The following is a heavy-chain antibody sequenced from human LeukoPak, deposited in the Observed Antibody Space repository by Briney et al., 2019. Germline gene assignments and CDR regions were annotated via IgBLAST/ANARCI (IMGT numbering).Heavy chain of an antibody. CDR3: ARDYSSYFDY. Sequence: PGGSLRLSCAASGFSFSNYDIHWVRQAPGKGLEWVAVISYDGSNKYYADSVKGRFTISRDNSKNTLYLQMNSLRAEDTAVYYCARDYSSYFDYWGQGTLVTVSS. J-gene: IGHJ4*02. CDR2: ISYDGSNK. D-gene: IGHD3-22*01. V-gene: IGHV3-30-3*01. CDR1: GFSFSNYD.